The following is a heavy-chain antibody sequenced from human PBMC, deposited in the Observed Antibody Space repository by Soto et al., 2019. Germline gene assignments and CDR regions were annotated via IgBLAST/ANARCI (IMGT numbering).Heavy chain of an antibody. Sequence: ETLSLTCGVYRGSFSGFYWSWVRQTPGGGLEWIGEINHSGTTNYNPSFQNRVTISVDKSTNNFSLKMTSVTAADAAVYYCARGRGYVYGSNFYGLDVWGQGTTVTVSS. CDR2: INHSGTT. V-gene: IGHV4-34*01. CDR1: RGSFSGFY. D-gene: IGHD6-25*01. CDR3: ARGRGYVYGSNFYGLDV. J-gene: IGHJ6*02.